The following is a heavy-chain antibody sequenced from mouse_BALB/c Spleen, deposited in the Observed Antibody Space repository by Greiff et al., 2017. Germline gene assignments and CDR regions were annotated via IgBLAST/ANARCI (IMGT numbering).Heavy chain of an antibody. V-gene: IGHV5-6-5*01. CDR2: ISSGGST. CDR1: GFTFSSYA. CDR3: ARGPLYYGNFDY. D-gene: IGHD2-1*01. Sequence: EVKLVESGGGLVKPGGSLKLSCAASGFTFSSYAMSWVRQTPEKRLEWVASISSGGSTYYPDSVKGRFTISRDNARNILYLQMSSLRSEDTAMYYCARGPLYYGNFDYWGQGTTLTVSS. J-gene: IGHJ2*01.